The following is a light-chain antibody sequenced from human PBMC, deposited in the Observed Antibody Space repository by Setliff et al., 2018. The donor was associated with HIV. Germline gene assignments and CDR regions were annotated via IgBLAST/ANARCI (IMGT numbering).Light chain of an antibody. CDR1: NSDVGSYNF. V-gene: IGLV2-23*02. CDR3: CSYAGDTAFYV. CDR2: EVH. J-gene: IGLJ1*01. Sequence: QSVLTQPASVSGSPGQSITISCTGTNSDVGSYNFVSWYQLHPGKAPKLMIYEVHNRPSGVSNRFSGSKSGNTASLTISGLQAEDEADYYCCSYAGDTAFYVFGIGTKV.